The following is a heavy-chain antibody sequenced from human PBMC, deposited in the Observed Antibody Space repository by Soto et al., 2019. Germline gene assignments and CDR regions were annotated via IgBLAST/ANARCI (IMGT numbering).Heavy chain of an antibody. J-gene: IGHJ5*02. Sequence: PSETLSLTCTVSGGSISSYYWSWIRQPPGKGLEWIGYIHYSGSTNYNPSLKSRVTISVDTSKNQFSLKLSSVTAADTAVYYCARTLGSGSYYDNGFDPWAREPWSPSP. V-gene: IGHV4-59*08. D-gene: IGHD3-10*01. CDR3: ARTLGSGSYYDNGFDP. CDR1: GGSISSYY. CDR2: IHYSGST.